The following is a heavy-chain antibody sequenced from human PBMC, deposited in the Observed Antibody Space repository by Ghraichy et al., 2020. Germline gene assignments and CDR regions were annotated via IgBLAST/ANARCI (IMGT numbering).Heavy chain of an antibody. CDR3: ARRLGYYFDY. V-gene: IGHV3-33*01. D-gene: IGHD3-16*01. CDR1: GFTFSSYG. J-gene: IGHJ4*02. CDR2: IWYDGSNK. Sequence: GESLNISCAASGFTFSSYGMHWVRQAPGKGLEWVAVIWYDGSNKYYADSVKGRFTISRDNSKNTLYLQMNSLRAEDTAVYYCARRLGYYFDYWGQGTLVTVSS.